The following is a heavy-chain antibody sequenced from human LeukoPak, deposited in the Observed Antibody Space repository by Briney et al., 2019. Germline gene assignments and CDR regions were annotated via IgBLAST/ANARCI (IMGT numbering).Heavy chain of an antibody. D-gene: IGHD3-9*01. CDR2: ISSYDGQT. CDR3: ARELFDWLFATHYLDY. CDR1: GYTFGDYG. Sequence: ASVKVSCKASGYTFGDYGISWVRQAPGQGLEWMGWISSYDGQTKYAQNLQDSVTMTTDASTTTAYMELRSLRSDDTAVYYCARELFDWLFATHYLDYWGQRTLVTVSS. J-gene: IGHJ4*02. V-gene: IGHV1-18*01.